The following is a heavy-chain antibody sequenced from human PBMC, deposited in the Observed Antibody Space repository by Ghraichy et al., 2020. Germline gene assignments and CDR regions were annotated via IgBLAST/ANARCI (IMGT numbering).Heavy chain of an antibody. CDR3: AKAWGYCSGGTCPSYNWFDP. CDR2: IGASGGST. V-gene: IGHV3-23*01. Sequence: GESLNISCAASGFTFSNYVMSWVRQAPGKGLEWVSTIGASGGSTYYADSVKGRFTISRDNSKSTLYLQMDSLRSEDAAVYYCAKAWGYCSGGTCPSYNWFDPCGQAPRITVSS. D-gene: IGHD2-15*01. J-gene: IGHJ5*02. CDR1: GFTFSNYV.